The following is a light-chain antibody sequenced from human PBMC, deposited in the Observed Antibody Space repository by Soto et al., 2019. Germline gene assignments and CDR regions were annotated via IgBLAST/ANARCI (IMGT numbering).Light chain of an antibody. V-gene: IGLV1-44*01. CDR1: NSNIGRNS. CDR2: SYN. CDR3: AGWDHSVSGWV. J-gene: IGLJ3*02. Sequence: QSVLTQPPSASGTPGQNVTISCSGSNSNIGRNSVTWYQHLPGTAPKLLIYSYNQRPSGVPDRFSGSKSDTSASLAISGLQSEDEAEYYCAGWDHSVSGWVFGGGTKLTVL.